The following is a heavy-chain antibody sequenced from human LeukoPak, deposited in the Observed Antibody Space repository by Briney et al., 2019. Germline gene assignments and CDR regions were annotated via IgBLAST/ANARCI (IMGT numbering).Heavy chain of an antibody. Sequence: SETLSLTCTVSGGSISSYYWSWIRQPPGKGLEWIGYIHYSGSTNYNPSLKSRVTISVDTSKNQFSLKLSSVTAADTAVYYCAALWFGEFLFDYWGQGTLVTVSS. V-gene: IGHV4-59*01. CDR1: GGSISSYY. CDR2: IHYSGST. D-gene: IGHD3-10*01. J-gene: IGHJ4*02. CDR3: AALWFGEFLFDY.